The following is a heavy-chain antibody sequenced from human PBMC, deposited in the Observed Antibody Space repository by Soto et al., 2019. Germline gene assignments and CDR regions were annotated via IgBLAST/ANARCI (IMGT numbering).Heavy chain of an antibody. V-gene: IGHV4-30-4*01. D-gene: IGHD4-17*01. CDR3: ARDFYDYGDYDRPRVAFDI. CDR1: GGSISSGDYY. J-gene: IGHJ3*02. CDR2: IYYSGST. Sequence: SETLSLTCTVSGGSISSGDYYWSWIRQPPGKGLEWIGYIYYSGSTYYNPSLKSRVTISVDTSKNQFSLKLSSVTAADTAVYYCARDFYDYGDYDRPRVAFDIWGQGTMVTVSS.